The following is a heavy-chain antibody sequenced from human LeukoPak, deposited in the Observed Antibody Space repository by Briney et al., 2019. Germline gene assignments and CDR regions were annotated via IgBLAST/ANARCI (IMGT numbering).Heavy chain of an antibody. V-gene: IGHV2-70*11. CDR2: IDWNVSK. Sequence: SGPALVKPTQTLTLTCTFSGFSLNTRAMCVNWIRQPPGKALEWLARIDWNVSKYYSASLKTRLTISKDTSKSQVVLTMANVDPVDTGTYYCARMFSSIEGTAMIDYWGQGTLVTVSS. CDR1: GFSLNTRAMC. CDR3: ARMFSSIEGTAMIDY. J-gene: IGHJ4*02. D-gene: IGHD1-26*01.